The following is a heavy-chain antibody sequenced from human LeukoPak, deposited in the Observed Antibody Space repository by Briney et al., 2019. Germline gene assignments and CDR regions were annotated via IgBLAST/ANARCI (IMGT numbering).Heavy chain of an antibody. CDR1: GFTFSDYY. CDR3: ARLIWFGELFFDY. CDR2: ISSSGSTI. V-gene: IGHV3-11*01. Sequence: PGGSLRLSCAASGFTFSDYYMSWIRQAPGKGLERVSYISSSGSTIYYADSVKGRFTISRDNAKNSLYLQMNSLRAEDTAVYYCARLIWFGELFFDYWGQGTLVTVSS. J-gene: IGHJ4*02. D-gene: IGHD3-10*01.